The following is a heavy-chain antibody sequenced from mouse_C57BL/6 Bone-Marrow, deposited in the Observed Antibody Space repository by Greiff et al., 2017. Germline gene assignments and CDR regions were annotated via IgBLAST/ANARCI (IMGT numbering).Heavy chain of an antibody. J-gene: IGHJ4*01. CDR1: GFNIKDYY. D-gene: IGHD2-3*01. V-gene: IGHV14-2*01. CDR3: ARRWLFYAMDY. Sequence: EVQLQESGAELVKPGASVKLSCTASGFNIKDYYMHWVKQRTEQGLEWIGRIDPEDGVTKYAPKFQGKATITADTSSNTAYLQLSSLTSEDTAVYYCARRWLFYAMDYWGQGTSVTVSS. CDR2: IDPEDGVT.